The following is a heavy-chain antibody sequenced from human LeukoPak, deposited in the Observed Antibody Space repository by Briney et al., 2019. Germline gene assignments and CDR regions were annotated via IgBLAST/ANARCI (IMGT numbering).Heavy chain of an antibody. CDR3: AGGKRGYSYGLSY. J-gene: IGHJ4*02. D-gene: IGHD5-18*01. Sequence: GGSLRLSCAASGFTFDDYAMHWVRQAPGKGLEWVSLISWDGGSTYYADSVKGRFTISRDNAKNSLYLQMNSLRAEDTAVYYCAGGKRGYSYGLSYWGQGTLVTVSS. V-gene: IGHV3-43D*03. CDR1: GFTFDDYA. CDR2: ISWDGGST.